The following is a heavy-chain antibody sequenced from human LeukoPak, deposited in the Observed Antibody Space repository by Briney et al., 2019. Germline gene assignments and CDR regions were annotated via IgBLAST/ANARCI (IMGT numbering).Heavy chain of an antibody. Sequence: GGSLRLSCAASGISFSGYSMNWVRQAPGKGLEWVSSISRSSSHKYQADSVKGRFTISRDNAKKLLYLQMNSLRAEDTAVYYCARGLLACSSTSSHPGWFDPWGQGTLVTVSS. V-gene: IGHV3-21*01. CDR1: GISFSGYS. CDR2: ISRSSSHK. CDR3: ARGLLACSSTSSHPGWFDP. J-gene: IGHJ5*02. D-gene: IGHD2-2*01.